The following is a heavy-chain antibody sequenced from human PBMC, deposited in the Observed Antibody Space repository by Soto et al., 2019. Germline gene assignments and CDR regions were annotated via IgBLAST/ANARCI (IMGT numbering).Heavy chain of an antibody. CDR3: AKERSSSSIYYYGMDV. D-gene: IGHD6-6*01. CDR2: ISYDGSNK. Sequence: GGSLRLSCAASGFTFSSYGMHWVRQAPGKGLEWVAVISYDGSNKYYADSVKGRFTISRDNSKNTLYLQMNSLRAEDTAAYYCAKERSSSSIYYYGMDVWGQGTTVTVSS. V-gene: IGHV3-30*18. CDR1: GFTFSSYG. J-gene: IGHJ6*02.